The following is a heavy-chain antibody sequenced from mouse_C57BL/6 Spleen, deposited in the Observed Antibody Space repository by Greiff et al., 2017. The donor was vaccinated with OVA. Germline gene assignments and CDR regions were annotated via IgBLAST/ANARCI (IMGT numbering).Heavy chain of an antibody. CDR1: GFTFSSYA. J-gene: IGHJ4*01. D-gene: IGHD2-1*01. CDR2: ISAGGSYT. CDR3: ARADYGKRGDAMDY. Sequence: EVHLVESGGGLVKPGGSLKLSCAASGFTFSSYAMSWVRQTPEKRLEWVATISAGGSYTYYPDNVKGRFTISRDNAKNNLYLQMSHLKSEDTAMYYCARADYGKRGDAMDYWGQGTSVTVSS. V-gene: IGHV5-4*01.